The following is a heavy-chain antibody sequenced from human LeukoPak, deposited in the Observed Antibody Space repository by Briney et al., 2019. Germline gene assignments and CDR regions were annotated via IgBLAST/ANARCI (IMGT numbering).Heavy chain of an antibody. J-gene: IGHJ5*02. CDR3: ARDRPTYYYGSGSYYENPFDP. V-gene: IGHV1-69*05. D-gene: IGHD3-10*01. CDR1: GGTFSSYA. CDR2: IIPIFGTA. Sequence: PGSSVKVSCKASGGTFSSYAISWVRQAPGQGLEWMGRIIPIFGTANYAQKFQGRVTITTDESTSTAYMELSSLRSEDTAVYYCARDRPTYYYGSGSYYENPFDPWGQGTLVTVSS.